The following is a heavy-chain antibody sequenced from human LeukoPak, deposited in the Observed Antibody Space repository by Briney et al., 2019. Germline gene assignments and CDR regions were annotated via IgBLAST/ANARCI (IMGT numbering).Heavy chain of an antibody. J-gene: IGHJ4*02. CDR2: IYYHGST. Sequence: SETLSLTCTVSGASISSYYWSWIRQPPGKGLEWIGYIYYHGSTHYNPSLKSRVTISVDTSKNQFSLKLSSVTAADTAVYYCASGPYPAAGTDHQFDYWGQGTLVTVSS. V-gene: IGHV4-59*01. D-gene: IGHD6-13*01. CDR3: ASGPYPAAGTDHQFDY. CDR1: GASISSYY.